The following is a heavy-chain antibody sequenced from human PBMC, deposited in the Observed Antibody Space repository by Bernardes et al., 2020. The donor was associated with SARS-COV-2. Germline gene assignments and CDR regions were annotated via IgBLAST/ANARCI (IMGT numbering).Heavy chain of an antibody. CDR2: ISAFGDKI. J-gene: IGHJ6*02. V-gene: IGHV3-11*01. CDR1: GFTFSDPY. D-gene: IGHD2-8*01. CDR3: ARGPSSYCNNGICNNWPWLFGMEV. Sequence: GGYLSRSSAGPGFTFSDPYMNWIRPAPGKGLEWLAHISAFGDKIYYADYVRGRFTVSRDNAKSCLYLQMASLRPDDTAVYYCARGPSSYCNNGICNNWPWLFGMEVWGQGTTVTVSS.